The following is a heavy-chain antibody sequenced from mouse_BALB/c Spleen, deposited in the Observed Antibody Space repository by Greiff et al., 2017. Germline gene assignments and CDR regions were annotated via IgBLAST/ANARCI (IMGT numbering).Heavy chain of an antibody. CDR3: ARGPTVVASFDY. CDR1: GYSITSGYY. J-gene: IGHJ2*01. V-gene: IGHV3-6*02. D-gene: IGHD1-1*01. Sequence: EVQLQQSGPGLVKPSQSLSLTCSVTGYSITSGYYWTWIRQFPGNKLEWMGYISYDGSNNYNPSLKNRISITRDTSKNQFFLKLNSVTTEDTATYYCARGPTVVASFDYWGQGTTLTVSS. CDR2: ISYDGSN.